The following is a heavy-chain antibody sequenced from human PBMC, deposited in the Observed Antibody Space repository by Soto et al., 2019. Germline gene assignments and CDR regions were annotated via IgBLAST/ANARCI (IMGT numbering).Heavy chain of an antibody. CDR2: INSDGSGT. Sequence: GGSLRLSCAASGFTFSTYWMYWVRQAPGKGLVCVSHINSDGSGTTYADSVKGRFTISRDNAKNTLYLQMNSLRAEDTAVYYCMRDSWGVHHWGQGTLVTVSS. CDR1: GFTFSTYW. J-gene: IGHJ1*01. D-gene: IGHD3-10*01. V-gene: IGHV3-74*01. CDR3: MRDSWGVHH.